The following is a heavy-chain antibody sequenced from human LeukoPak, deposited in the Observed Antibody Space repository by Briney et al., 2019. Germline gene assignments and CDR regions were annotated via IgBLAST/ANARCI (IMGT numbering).Heavy chain of an antibody. J-gene: IGHJ3*02. CDR3: ARAVDTAMVSSAFDI. CDR2: IYYNGNT. Sequence: SETLSLTCTVSGGSISSYYWSWIRQPPGKGLEWIGYIYYNGNTNYNPSLKSRVTISVDTSKNQFSLKLSSLTAADTAVYYCARAVDTAMVSSAFDIWGQGTTVTVSS. D-gene: IGHD5-18*01. V-gene: IGHV4-59*01. CDR1: GGSISSYY.